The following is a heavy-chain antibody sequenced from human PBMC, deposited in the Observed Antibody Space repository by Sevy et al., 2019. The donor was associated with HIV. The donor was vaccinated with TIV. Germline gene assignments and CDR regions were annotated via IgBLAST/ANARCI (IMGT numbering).Heavy chain of an antibody. CDR3: ARGTRGTMIVVVTHYYGMDV. CDR1: GYTFTSYY. CDR2: INPSGGST. V-gene: IGHV1-46*01. Sequence: ASVKVSCKASGYTFTSYYMHWVRRAPGQGLEWMGIINPSGGSTSYAQKFQGRVTMTRDTSTSTVYMELSSLRSEDTAVYYCARGTRGTMIVVVTHYYGMDVWGQGTTVTVSS. J-gene: IGHJ6*02. D-gene: IGHD3-22*01.